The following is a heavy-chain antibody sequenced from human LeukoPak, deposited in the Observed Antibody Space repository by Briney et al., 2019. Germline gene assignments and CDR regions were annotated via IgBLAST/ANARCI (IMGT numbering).Heavy chain of an antibody. CDR1: GGSISSYY. J-gene: IGHJ3*02. CDR3: ARVDSSGYWAFDI. Sequence: PSETLSLTCTVSGGSISSYYWSWIRQPPGKGLEWIGYIYYSGSTNYNPSLKSRVTISVDTSKNQFFLKLSSVTAADTAVYYCARVDSSGYWAFDIWGQGTMVTVSS. D-gene: IGHD3-22*01. V-gene: IGHV4-59*01. CDR2: IYYSGST.